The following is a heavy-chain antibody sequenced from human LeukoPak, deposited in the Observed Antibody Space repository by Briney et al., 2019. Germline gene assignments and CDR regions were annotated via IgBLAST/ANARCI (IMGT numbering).Heavy chain of an antibody. V-gene: IGHV4-61*02. Sequence: PSETLSLTCIVSGGSISRGSYYWNWIRQPAGKGLEWMGRSHNSGSTNYNPSLKSRVTISVDTSKNQFSLNLSSVTAADTAVYYFARQTFGVLFFDSWGPGTLVIGS. CDR2: SHNSGST. D-gene: IGHD3-10*01. J-gene: IGHJ4*02. CDR1: GGSISRGSYY. CDR3: ARQTFGVLFFDS.